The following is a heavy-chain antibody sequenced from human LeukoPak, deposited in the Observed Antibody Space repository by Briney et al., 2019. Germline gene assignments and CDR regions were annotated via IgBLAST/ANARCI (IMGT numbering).Heavy chain of an antibody. J-gene: IGHJ4*02. D-gene: IGHD4-17*01. CDR3: AREQNYGDYAYFDY. CDR1: GGSISSGGHY. Sequence: SETLSLTCTVSGGSISSGGHYWSWIRQHPGKGLEWIGYIYYSGSTYYNPSLKSRVTISVDTSKNQFSLKLSSVTAADAAVYYCAREQNYGDYAYFDYWGQGTLVTVSS. V-gene: IGHV4-31*03. CDR2: IYYSGST.